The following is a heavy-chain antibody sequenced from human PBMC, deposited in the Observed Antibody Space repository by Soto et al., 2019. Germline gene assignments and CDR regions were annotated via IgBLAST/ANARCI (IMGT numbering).Heavy chain of an antibody. CDR3: ARGEYSCGWPKPFDY. V-gene: IGHV4-34*01. CDR1: GGSFSGYY. Sequence: QVQLQQWGAGLLKPSETLSLTCAVYGGSFSGYYWSWIRQPPGKGLEWIGEINHSGSTNYNPSLKSRVTISVDTSKNQFSLKLSSVTAADTAVYYCARGEYSCGWPKPFDYWGQGTLVTVSS. D-gene: IGHD6-19*01. CDR2: INHSGST. J-gene: IGHJ4*02.